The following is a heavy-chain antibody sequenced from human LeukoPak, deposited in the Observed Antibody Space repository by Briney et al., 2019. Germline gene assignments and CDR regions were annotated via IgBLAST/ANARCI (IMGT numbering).Heavy chain of an antibody. D-gene: IGHD2-15*01. CDR2: IIPMFGTA. CDR1: GGPLSNYA. Sequence: GASVKVSCKASGGPLSNYAINWVRQAPGQGLEWMGGIIPMFGTAKYAQKFQDRVTITADESTSTAYMEMHSLRLEDTALYYCAFSRGYCSGDDCQPYYYYYYMDVWGKGTTVTISS. V-gene: IGHV1-69*13. J-gene: IGHJ6*03. CDR3: AFSRGYCSGDDCQPYYYYYYMDV.